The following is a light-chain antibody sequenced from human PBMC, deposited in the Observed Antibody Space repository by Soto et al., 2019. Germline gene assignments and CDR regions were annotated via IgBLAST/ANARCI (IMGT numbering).Light chain of an antibody. V-gene: IGLV2-8*01. Sequence: QSVLTQPPSASGSPGQSVTISCTGTSSDVGGYNYVSWYQQHPGKAPKLIIYEVNKRPSGVPDRFSGSKSGNTASLTVSGLQAEDEADYYCKSYAGSIPVVFGGGTKVTVL. CDR1: SSDVGGYNY. J-gene: IGLJ2*01. CDR3: KSYAGSIPVV. CDR2: EVN.